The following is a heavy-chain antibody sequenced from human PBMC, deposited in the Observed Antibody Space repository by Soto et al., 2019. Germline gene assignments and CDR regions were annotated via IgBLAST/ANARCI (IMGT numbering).Heavy chain of an antibody. V-gene: IGHV4-34*01. CDR3: ARGPFTYIY. Sequence: SETLSLTCAVYGGSFSGYYWSWIRQPPGKGLEWIGEINHSGSTNYNPSLKSRVTISVDTSKNQFSLKLSSVTAADTAVYYCARGPFTYIYWGQGTLVTVSS. J-gene: IGHJ4*02. D-gene: IGHD3-16*01. CDR1: GGSFSGYY. CDR2: INHSGST.